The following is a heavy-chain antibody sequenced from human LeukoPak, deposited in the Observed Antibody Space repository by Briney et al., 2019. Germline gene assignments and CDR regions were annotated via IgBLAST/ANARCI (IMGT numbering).Heavy chain of an antibody. CDR1: GYTFTSYD. Sequence: GAPVKVSCKASGYTFTSYDINWVRQATGQGLEWMGWMNPNSGNTGYAQKFQGRVTMTRNTSISTAYMELSSLRSEDTAVYYCAKGPRYGYGLSRGWFDYWGQGTLVTVSS. V-gene: IGHV1-8*01. CDR2: MNPNSGNT. D-gene: IGHD6-19*01. J-gene: IGHJ4*02. CDR3: AKGPRYGYGLSRGWFDY.